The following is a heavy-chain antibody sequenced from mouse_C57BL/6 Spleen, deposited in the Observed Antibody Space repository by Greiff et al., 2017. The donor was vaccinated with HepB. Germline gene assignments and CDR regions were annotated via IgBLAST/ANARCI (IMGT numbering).Heavy chain of an antibody. CDR2: INPNNGGT. J-gene: IGHJ2*01. D-gene: IGHD2-5*01. V-gene: IGHV1-22*01. Sequence: EVQLQQSGPELVKPGASVKMSCKASGYTFTDYNMHWVKQSHGKSLEWIGYINPNNGGTSYNQKFKGKATLTVNKASSTAYMELRSLTSEDSAVYYCAREHYYSNYDWGQGTTLTVSS. CDR3: AREHYYSNYD. CDR1: GYTFTDYN.